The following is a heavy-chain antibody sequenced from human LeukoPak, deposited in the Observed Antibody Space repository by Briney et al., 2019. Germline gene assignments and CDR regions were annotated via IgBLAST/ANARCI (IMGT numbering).Heavy chain of an antibody. D-gene: IGHD5-24*01. CDR3: AKSRDGYILDY. J-gene: IGHJ4*02. CDR1: GFTFSNYG. CDR2: ISYDGNNK. Sequence: PGGSLRLSCAASGFTFSNYGMHWVRQAPGKGQKWVAVISYDGNNKYYADSVKGRFTISRDNSKNTLYLQMNSLRAEDTAVYYCAKSRDGYILDYWGQGTLVTVSS. V-gene: IGHV3-30*18.